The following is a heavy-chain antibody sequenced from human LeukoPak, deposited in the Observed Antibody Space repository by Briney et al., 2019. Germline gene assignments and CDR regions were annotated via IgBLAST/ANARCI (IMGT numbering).Heavy chain of an antibody. Sequence: GGSLRLSCAASGFSVSTNYMIWVRQAPGMGLECVSVISNHGTTYYADSVKGRFSISRDNSKNTVFLQMNSLRAEDTAVYYCAKDGARRLIVGATGRAYFDYWGQGTLVTVSS. CDR1: GFSVSTNY. D-gene: IGHD1-26*01. J-gene: IGHJ4*02. CDR3: AKDGARRLIVGATGRAYFDY. CDR2: ISNHGTT. V-gene: IGHV3-53*01.